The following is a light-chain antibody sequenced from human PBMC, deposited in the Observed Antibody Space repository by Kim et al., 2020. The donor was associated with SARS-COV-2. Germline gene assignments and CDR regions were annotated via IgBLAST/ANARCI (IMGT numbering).Light chain of an antibody. V-gene: IGLV3-27*01. Sequence: SYELTQPSSVSVSPGQTATITCSGNILAKKYARWFQQKPGQAPVLVIYKDSERPSGIPERFSGSSSGTTVTLTISGAQVEDEAVYHCFSAADNNWMFGGGTQLTVL. CDR3: FSAADNNWM. CDR1: ILAKKY. CDR2: KDS. J-gene: IGLJ3*02.